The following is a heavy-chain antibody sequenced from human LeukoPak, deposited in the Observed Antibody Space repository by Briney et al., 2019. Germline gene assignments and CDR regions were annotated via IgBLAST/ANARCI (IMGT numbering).Heavy chain of an antibody. CDR3: ARDLPRHYFDSSGPPDAFDI. CDR2: INPSGGST. Sequence: PSVKVSCKASGYTFTSYYMHWVRQAPGQGLEWMGIINPSGGSTSYAQKFQGRVTMTRDTSTSTVYMELSSLRSEDTAVYYCARDLPRHYFDSSGPPDAFDIWGQGTMVTVSS. D-gene: IGHD3-22*01. J-gene: IGHJ3*02. V-gene: IGHV1-46*01. CDR1: GYTFTSYY.